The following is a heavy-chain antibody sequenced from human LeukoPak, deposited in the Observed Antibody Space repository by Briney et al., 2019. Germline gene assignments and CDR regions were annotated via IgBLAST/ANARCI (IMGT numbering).Heavy chain of an antibody. J-gene: IGHJ4*02. V-gene: IGHV4-59*11. CDR2: VFDSGRT. CDR1: GGSMTAHH. Sequence: PSETLSLTCTVSGGSMTAHHWNWIRQTPGKGLEWIGYVFDSGRTKENPSLKSRVTLSADTSKNQLSLRLSSVTAADTAVYYCTTIKRGNIFGYFDFWGQGILVTVSS. CDR3: TTIKRGNIFGYFDF. D-gene: IGHD5-18*01.